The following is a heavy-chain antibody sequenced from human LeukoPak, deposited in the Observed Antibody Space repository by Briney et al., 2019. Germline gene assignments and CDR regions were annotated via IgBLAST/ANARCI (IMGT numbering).Heavy chain of an antibody. CDR3: VRDRRFSSGLSYYYYGMDV. CDR2: ISAYNGNT. CDR1: GYAFTSYG. V-gene: IGHV1-18*04. D-gene: IGHD5-18*01. J-gene: IGHJ6*02. Sequence: ASVKVSCKASGYAFTSYGISWVRQAPGQGLEWMGWISAYNGNTNYAQKLQGRVTMTTDTSTSTAYMELRSLRSDDTAVYYCVRDRRFSSGLSYYYYGMDVWGQGTTVTVSS.